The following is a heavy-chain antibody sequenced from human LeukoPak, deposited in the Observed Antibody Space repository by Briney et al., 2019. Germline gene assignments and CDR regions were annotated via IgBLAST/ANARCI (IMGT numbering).Heavy chain of an antibody. Sequence: GGSLRLSCVVSGFTFSSYEMNWVRQAPGKGLECLSVIYSGGSTDYADSVKGRLTISRDNSKNTLYLQMNSLRAEDTAVYYCARVVDHDYGDYYLDYWGQGTLVTVSS. V-gene: IGHV3-53*01. D-gene: IGHD4-17*01. J-gene: IGHJ4*02. CDR1: GFTFSSYE. CDR2: IYSGGST. CDR3: ARVVDHDYGDYYLDY.